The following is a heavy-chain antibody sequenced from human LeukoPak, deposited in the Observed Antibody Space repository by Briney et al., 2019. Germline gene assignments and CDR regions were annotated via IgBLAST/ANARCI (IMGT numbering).Heavy chain of an antibody. CDR1: GFTFNSYG. V-gene: IGHV3-23*01. Sequence: PGGTLRLSCAASGFTFNSYGMSWVRQAPGKGLEWVSAISGSGGSTYYADSVKGRFTISRDNSKNTLYLQMNSLRAEDTAVYYCAKSLGYSVLSFDYWGQGTLVTVSS. D-gene: IGHD2-15*01. CDR2: ISGSGGST. J-gene: IGHJ4*02. CDR3: AKSLGYSVLSFDY.